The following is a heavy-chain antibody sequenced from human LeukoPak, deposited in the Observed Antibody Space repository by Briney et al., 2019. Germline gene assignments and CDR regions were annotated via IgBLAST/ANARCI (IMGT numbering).Heavy chain of an antibody. J-gene: IGHJ6*02. CDR2: IYPGDSNT. Sequence: GESLKISCKGSGYSFTNYWIGWVRQMPGKGLEWMGIIYPGDSNTRYSPSFQGQVTISADRSITTAYLQWNSLKASGTAMYYCARSRSSWDLYAMDVWGQGTTVTVSS. CDR1: GYSFTNYW. V-gene: IGHV5-51*01. D-gene: IGHD2-2*01. CDR3: ARSRSSWDLYAMDV.